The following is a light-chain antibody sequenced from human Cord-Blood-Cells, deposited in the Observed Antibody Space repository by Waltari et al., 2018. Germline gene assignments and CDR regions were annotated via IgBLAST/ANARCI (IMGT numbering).Light chain of an antibody. Sequence: EIVLTQSPATLSLSPGAIATLSCRASQSVSSYLAWYQQKPGQAPRLLIYDASNRATGIPARFSGSGSGTDFTLTISSREPEDFAVYYCQQRSNWPYTFGQGTKLEIK. V-gene: IGKV3-11*01. CDR2: DAS. J-gene: IGKJ2*01. CDR1: QSVSSY. CDR3: QQRSNWPYT.